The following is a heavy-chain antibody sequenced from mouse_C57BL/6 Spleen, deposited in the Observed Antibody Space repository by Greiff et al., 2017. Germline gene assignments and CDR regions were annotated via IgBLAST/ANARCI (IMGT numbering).Heavy chain of an antibody. J-gene: IGHJ1*03. CDR1: GYAFTNYL. CDR3: ARSHYSNYGGYFDV. D-gene: IGHD2-5*01. V-gene: IGHV1-54*01. Sequence: VQLQESGAELVRPGTSVKVSCKASGYAFTNYLIEWVKQRPGQGLEWIGVINPGSGGTNYNEKVKGKATLTADKASSTAYTQLSSLTSEDSAVYFCARSHYSNYGGYFDVWGTGTTVTVSS. CDR2: INPGSGGT.